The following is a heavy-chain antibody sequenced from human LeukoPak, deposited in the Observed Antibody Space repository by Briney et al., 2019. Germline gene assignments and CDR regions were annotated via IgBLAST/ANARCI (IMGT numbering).Heavy chain of an antibody. CDR3: ARDPSNSGYDYLYYFDY. V-gene: IGHV1-2*02. CDR2: INPDNGGT. CDR1: GGTFSSYA. D-gene: IGHD5-12*01. Sequence: ASVKVSCNASGGTFSSYAISWVRQAPGQGLEWMGWINPDNGGTNYAQKFQGRVTMTRDMSISTAYMELSRPRSDDTAVYYCARDPSNSGYDYLYYFDYWGQGTLVTVSS. J-gene: IGHJ4*02.